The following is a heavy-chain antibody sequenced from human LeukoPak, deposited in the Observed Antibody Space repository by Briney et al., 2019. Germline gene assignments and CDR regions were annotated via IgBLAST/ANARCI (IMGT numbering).Heavy chain of an antibody. Sequence: GGSLRLSCAASGFTLSSYAMSWVRQAPGKGLEWVSAISGSGGSTYYADSVKGRFTISRDNSKNTLYLQMNSLRAEDTAVYYCAKLVTTHYDFWSGYPEKFDYWGQGTLVTVSS. J-gene: IGHJ4*02. CDR2: ISGSGGST. CDR1: GFTLSSYA. V-gene: IGHV3-23*01. D-gene: IGHD3-3*01. CDR3: AKLVTTHYDFWSGYPEKFDY.